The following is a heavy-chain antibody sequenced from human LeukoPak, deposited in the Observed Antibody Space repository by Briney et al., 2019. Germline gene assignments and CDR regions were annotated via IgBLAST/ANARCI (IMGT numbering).Heavy chain of an antibody. J-gene: IGHJ6*02. CDR1: GGTFSSYS. CDR2: IIPIFDTA. Sequence: SVKVSCKASGGTFSSYSISWVRQAPGQGLEWMGGIIPIFDTADYAQKFQGRVTITADESTSTAYMKLSSLRSEDTAVFYCARISLGAIWGYYYGMDVWGQGTTVTVSS. CDR3: ARISLGAIWGYYYGMDV. V-gene: IGHV1-69*13. D-gene: IGHD1-26*01.